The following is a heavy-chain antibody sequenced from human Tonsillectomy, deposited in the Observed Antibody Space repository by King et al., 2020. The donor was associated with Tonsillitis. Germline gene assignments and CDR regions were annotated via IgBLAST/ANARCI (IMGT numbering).Heavy chain of an antibody. CDR2: IFSNDEK. Sequence: TLKESGPVLVKPTETLTLTCTVSGFSLSNARMGVSWIRQPPGKALEWLAHIFSNDEKSHSTSLKSRLTISKDTSKSQVVLTMTNMDPVDTATYYCARIGIYYDSSGYYPNWFDPWGQGTLVTVSS. D-gene: IGHD3-22*01. CDR3: ARIGIYYDSSGYYPNWFDP. CDR1: GFSLSNARMG. V-gene: IGHV2-26*01. J-gene: IGHJ5*02.